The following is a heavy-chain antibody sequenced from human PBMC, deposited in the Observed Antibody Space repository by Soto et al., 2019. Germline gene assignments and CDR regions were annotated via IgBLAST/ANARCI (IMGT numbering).Heavy chain of an antibody. Sequence: SETLSLTCTVSGGSISSSSYYWGWIRQPPGKGLEWIGSIYYSGSTYYNPSLKSRVTISVDTSKNQFSLKLSSVTAADTAVYYCARDSSGYDYLDYWGQGTLVTVSS. CDR1: GGSISSSSYY. J-gene: IGHJ4*02. CDR3: ARDSSGYDYLDY. V-gene: IGHV4-39*07. D-gene: IGHD5-12*01. CDR2: IYYSGST.